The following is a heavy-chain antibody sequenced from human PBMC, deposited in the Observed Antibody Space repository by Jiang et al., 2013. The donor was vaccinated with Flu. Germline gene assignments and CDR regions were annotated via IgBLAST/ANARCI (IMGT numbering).Heavy chain of an antibody. CDR2: ITHSGFT. V-gene: IGHV4-34*01. D-gene: IGHD4/OR15-4a*01. CDR1: GGSFSGYY. J-gene: IGHJ6*02. CDR3: ARSRGAANAGFYSYGMDV. Sequence: LLKPSETLSLTCAVYGGSFSGYYWSWIRQPPGMGLEWIGEITHSGFTNYKSSLKSRVTISLDTSKKQFSLKLSSVTAADTAVYYCARSRGAANAGFYSYGMDVWGQGTTVTVSS.